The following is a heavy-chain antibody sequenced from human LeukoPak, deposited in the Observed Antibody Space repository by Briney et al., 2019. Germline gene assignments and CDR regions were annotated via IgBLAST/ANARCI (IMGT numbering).Heavy chain of an antibody. CDR2: VYTSGIT. Sequence: SETLSLTCTVSGGFINSYYWSWIRQPAGKGLEWIGRVYTSGITNYNPSLKSRITMSVDTSKNQFSLKLTSVTAADTAVYYRARHNGFDRGYYYYMDVWGKGTTVTVSS. D-gene: IGHD3-9*01. V-gene: IGHV4-4*07. CDR1: GGFINSYY. CDR3: ARHNGFDRGYYYYMDV. J-gene: IGHJ6*03.